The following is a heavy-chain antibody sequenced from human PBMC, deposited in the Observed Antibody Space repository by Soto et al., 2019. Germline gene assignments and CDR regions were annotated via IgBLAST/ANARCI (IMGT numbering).Heavy chain of an antibody. D-gene: IGHD4-4*01. Sequence: SVKVSCKASGGTFSSYAISWVRQAPGQGLEWMGGIIPIFGTANYAQKFQGRVTITADESKSTAYMELSSLRSEDTALYYCARTTVQDIPSLTTVHTELYNWFDPWGKGTLITVAS. CDR2: IIPIFGTA. J-gene: IGHJ5*02. CDR1: GGTFSSYA. CDR3: ARTTVQDIPSLTTVHTELYNWFDP. V-gene: IGHV1-69*13.